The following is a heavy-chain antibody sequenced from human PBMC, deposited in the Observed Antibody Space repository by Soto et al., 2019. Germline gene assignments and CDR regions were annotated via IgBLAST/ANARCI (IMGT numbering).Heavy chain of an antibody. D-gene: IGHD3-3*01. CDR3: GRSFYNFLRGYSAYYFDY. CDR2: IYYSGST. Sequence: ETQSHRKSVAWGCVNIDDCSCIRQPPGKGLEWIGYIYYSGSTNYNPSLKSRVTISVDTSKNQFSLKLSSATAADTAVYYCGRSFYNFLRGYSAYYFDYGGQGPLFTFP. J-gene: IGHJ4*02. V-gene: IGHV4-59*02. CDR1: WGCVNIDD.